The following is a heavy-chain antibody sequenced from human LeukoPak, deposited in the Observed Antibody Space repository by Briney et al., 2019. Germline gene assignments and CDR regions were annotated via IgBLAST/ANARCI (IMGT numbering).Heavy chain of an antibody. CDR3: ARDEGGAYIYF. J-gene: IGHJ4*02. V-gene: IGHV3-7*01. Sequence: PGGSLRLSCAVSGFIFTNYYMSWVRQAPGKGREGVANIKQDGSEKFYVDSVRGRFTISRDNAKNPLYLQMDSLRAEDTALYYCARDEGGAYIYFWGQGTLVTVSS. CDR1: GFIFTNYY. D-gene: IGHD1-26*01. CDR2: IKQDGSEK.